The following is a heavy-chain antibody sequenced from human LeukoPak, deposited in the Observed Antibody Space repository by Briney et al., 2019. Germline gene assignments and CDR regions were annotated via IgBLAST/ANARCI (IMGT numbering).Heavy chain of an antibody. V-gene: IGHV1-46*01. J-gene: IGHJ4*02. CDR3: AREKPTYYYDSSGYYYGGYFDY. CDR1: GYTFTSYY. D-gene: IGHD3-22*01. CDR2: INPSGGST. Sequence: ASVKVSCTASGYTFTSYYMHWVRQAPGQGLEWMGIINPSGGSTSYAQKFQGRVTMTRDTSTSTVYMELSSLRSEDTAVYYCAREKPTYYYDSSGYYYGGYFDYWGQGTLVTVSS.